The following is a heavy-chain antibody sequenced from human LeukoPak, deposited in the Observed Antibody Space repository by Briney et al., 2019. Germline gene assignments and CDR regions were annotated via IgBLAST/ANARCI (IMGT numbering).Heavy chain of an antibody. Sequence: SQTLSLTCTVSGGSISSGSYYWSWIRQHPGKDLEWIGNIYYSGNTYYNPSLKSRVTISVDTSKNQFSLKLNSVTAADTAVYYCAREWEYGLDYWGRGTLVTVSS. CDR3: AREWEYGLDY. V-gene: IGHV4-31*03. D-gene: IGHD1-26*01. CDR1: GGSISSGSYY. CDR2: IYYSGNT. J-gene: IGHJ4*02.